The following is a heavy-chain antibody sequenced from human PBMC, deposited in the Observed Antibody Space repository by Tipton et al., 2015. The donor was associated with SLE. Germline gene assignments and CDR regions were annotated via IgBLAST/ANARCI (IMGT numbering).Heavy chain of an antibody. J-gene: IGHJ3*02. CDR1: GFTFGVYT. CDR2: ISWDGGST. CDR3: ARRNSESGAFDM. D-gene: IGHD3-10*01. V-gene: IGHV3-43*01. Sequence: GSLRLSCAASGFTFGVYTMHWVRQAPGKGLEWVSLISWDGGSTYYADSVKGRFTISRDNSKNTLYLQMNSLRAEDTAVYYCARRNSESGAFDMWGQGTLVTVSS.